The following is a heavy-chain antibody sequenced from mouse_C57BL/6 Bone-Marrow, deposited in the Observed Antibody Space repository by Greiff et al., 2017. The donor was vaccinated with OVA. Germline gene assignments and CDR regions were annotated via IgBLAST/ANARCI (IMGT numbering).Heavy chain of an antibody. V-gene: IGHV5-15*01. Sequence: EVKLVESGGGLVQPGGSLKLSCAASGFTFSDYGMAWVRQAPRKGPEWVAFISNLAYSIYYADTVTGRFTISSENAKNTLYLEMSSLRSEDTAMYYCARHRYYGSSYDWYFDVWGTGTTVTVSS. CDR3: ARHRYYGSSYDWYFDV. CDR1: GFTFSDYG. J-gene: IGHJ1*03. CDR2: ISNLAYSI. D-gene: IGHD1-1*01.